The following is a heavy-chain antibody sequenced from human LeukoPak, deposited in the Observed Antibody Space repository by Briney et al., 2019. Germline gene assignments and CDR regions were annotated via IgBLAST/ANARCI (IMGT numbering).Heavy chain of an antibody. D-gene: IGHD2-2*01. V-gene: IGHV3-23*01. Sequence: GGSLRLSCAASGFTFSSYAMSWARQAPGKGLEWVSAISGSGGSTYYADSVKGRFTISRDNSKNTLYLQMNSLRAEDTAVYYCAKDQDIVVVPAAMHDYWGQGTLVTVSS. CDR2: ISGSGGST. CDR3: AKDQDIVVVPAAMHDY. J-gene: IGHJ4*02. CDR1: GFTFSSYA.